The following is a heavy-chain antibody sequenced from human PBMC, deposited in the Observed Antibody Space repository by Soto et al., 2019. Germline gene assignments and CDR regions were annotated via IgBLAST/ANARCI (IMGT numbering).Heavy chain of an antibody. Sequence: QVQLVQSGAEVKKPGSSVKVSCKASGGTFSSYAISWVRQAPGQGLEWMGGVIPIFGTANYAQKFQGRVTITADESTSTAYMELSSLRSEDTAVYYCARRHERGMVTITAAHYWYFDLWGRGTLVTVSS. V-gene: IGHV1-69*01. J-gene: IGHJ2*01. D-gene: IGHD5-18*01. CDR1: GGTFSSYA. CDR3: ARRHERGMVTITAAHYWYFDL. CDR2: VIPIFGTA.